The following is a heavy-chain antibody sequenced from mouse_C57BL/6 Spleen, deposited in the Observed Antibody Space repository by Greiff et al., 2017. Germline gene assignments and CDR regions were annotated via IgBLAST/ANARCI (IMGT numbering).Heavy chain of an antibody. CDR1: GYTFTDYY. D-gene: IGHD1-1*01. J-gene: IGHJ2*01. CDR2: INPYNGGT. V-gene: IGHV1-19*01. Sequence: EVQLQQSGPVLVKPGASVKMSCKASGYTFTDYYMNWVKQSHGKSLEWIGVINPYNGGTSYNQKFKGKATLTVDKSSSTAYMELNSLTSEDSAVYDGERGDGSSYVKYYFDDWGQGTTLTVSS. CDR3: ERGDGSSYVKYYFDD.